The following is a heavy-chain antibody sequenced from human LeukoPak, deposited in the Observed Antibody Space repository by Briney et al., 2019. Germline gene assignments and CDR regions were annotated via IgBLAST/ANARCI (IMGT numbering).Heavy chain of an antibody. D-gene: IGHD4-23*01. CDR3: ARDDYGGNSGLFDY. V-gene: IGHV1-18*01. Sequence: ASVKVSCKASGYTFTTYGFSWVRQAPGQGLEWMGWINPDSGGTNYAQEFQGRVTMTIDTSTSTAYMELRSLRSDDTAVYYCARDDYGGNSGLFDYWGQGTLVTVSA. CDR1: GYTFTTYG. J-gene: IGHJ4*02. CDR2: INPDSGGT.